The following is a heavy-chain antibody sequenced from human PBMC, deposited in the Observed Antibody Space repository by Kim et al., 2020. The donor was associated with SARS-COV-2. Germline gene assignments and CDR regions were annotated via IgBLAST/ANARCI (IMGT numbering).Heavy chain of an antibody. D-gene: IGHD2-8*01. CDR1: GFTFSTHG. V-gene: IGHV3-33*01. Sequence: GGSLRLSCAASGFTFSTHGMNWVRQAPGKGLEWVALIWYDGSKIYYAESVKGRFTISKDNSKNTLFLQMNGLRSDDTAVYYCARELGYCDNVSCYQDYWG. CDR3: ARELGYCDNVSCYQDY. J-gene: IGHJ4*01. CDR2: IWYDGSKI.